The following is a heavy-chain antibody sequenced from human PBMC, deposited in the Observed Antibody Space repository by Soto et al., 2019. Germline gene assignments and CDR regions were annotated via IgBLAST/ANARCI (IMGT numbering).Heavy chain of an antibody. D-gene: IGHD2-15*01. CDR2: IWYDGSNK. Sequence: GGSLRLSCAASGFTFSSYGMHWVRQAPGKGLEWVAVIWYDGSNKYYADSVKGRFTISRDNSKNTLYLQMNSLRAEDTAVYYCARDLGYCSGGSCFSGPDYWGQGTLVTVSS. J-gene: IGHJ4*02. CDR3: ARDLGYCSGGSCFSGPDY. V-gene: IGHV3-33*01. CDR1: GFTFSSYG.